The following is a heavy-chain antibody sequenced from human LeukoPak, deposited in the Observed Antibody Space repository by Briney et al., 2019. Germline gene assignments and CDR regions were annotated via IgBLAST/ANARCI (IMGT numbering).Heavy chain of an antibody. D-gene: IGHD1-26*01. V-gene: IGHV1-24*01. CDR2: LEPEDGET. Sequence: ASVKVSCKVSGYTLTELSMHWMRQAPGKGLEWMGGLEPEDGETIYAQMFQGRITMTEDTSTDTAYMELSSLRSEDTAVYFCATQIVVGATYFDYWGQGTLVTVSS. CDR3: ATQIVVGATYFDY. J-gene: IGHJ4*02. CDR1: GYTLTELS.